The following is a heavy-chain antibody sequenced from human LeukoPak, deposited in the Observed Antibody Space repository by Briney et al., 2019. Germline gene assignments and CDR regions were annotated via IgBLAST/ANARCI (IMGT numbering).Heavy chain of an antibody. CDR1: GFTFSSYA. CDR2: IGGGGSGST. Sequence: GGSLRLPCAASGFTFSSYAMSWVRQAPGKGLEWVSAIGGGGSGSTNYADSVKGRFTISRDNSKNTLYLQMNSLRAEDTAIYYCARTHAFDIWGHGTMVTVSS. D-gene: IGHD1-7*01. J-gene: IGHJ3*02. V-gene: IGHV3-23*01. CDR3: ARTHAFDI.